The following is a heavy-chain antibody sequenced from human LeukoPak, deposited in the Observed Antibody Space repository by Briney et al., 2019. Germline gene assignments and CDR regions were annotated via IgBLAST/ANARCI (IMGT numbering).Heavy chain of an antibody. CDR1: GFTFSSYG. D-gene: IGHD2-15*01. J-gene: IGHJ4*02. Sequence: GRSLRLSCAASGFTFSSYGMHWVRQAPGKGLEWVAVISYDGSNKYYADSVKGRFTISRDNSKNTLYLQMNSLRAEDTAVYYCAKEGDYCSGGSCYSHFDYWGQGTLVTVSS. V-gene: IGHV3-30*18. CDR3: AKEGDYCSGGSCYSHFDY. CDR2: ISYDGSNK.